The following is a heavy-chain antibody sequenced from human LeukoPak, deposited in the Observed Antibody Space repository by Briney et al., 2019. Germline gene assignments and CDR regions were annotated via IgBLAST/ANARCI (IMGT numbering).Heavy chain of an antibody. CDR3: AKSNGYGLVDI. CDR1: GGSVSSGTYY. J-gene: IGHJ3*02. Sequence: SETLSLTCTVSGGSVSSGTYYWNWKRQPAGKGLEWIGRIFPGGNTHFNPSRKSRAATSVDSSKNLFLLMLSLVTDADTAVYYCAKSNGYGLVDIWSQGTMVTVSS. V-gene: IGHV4-61*02. CDR2: IFPGGNT. D-gene: IGHD3-10*01.